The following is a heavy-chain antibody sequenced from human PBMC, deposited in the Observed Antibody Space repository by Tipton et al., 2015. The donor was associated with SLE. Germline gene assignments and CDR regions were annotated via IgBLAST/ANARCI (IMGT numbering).Heavy chain of an antibody. CDR2: ISGSGGST. CDR1: GFTFSSYA. CDR3: AKDGQWLVRFYYYGMDV. D-gene: IGHD6-19*01. J-gene: IGHJ6*02. Sequence: SLRFSCAASGFTFSSYAMSWVRQAPGKGLEWVSAISGSGGSTYYADSVKGRFTISRDNSKNTLYLQMNSLRAEDTAVYYCAKDGQWLVRFYYYGMDVWGQGTTVTVSS. V-gene: IGHV3-23*01.